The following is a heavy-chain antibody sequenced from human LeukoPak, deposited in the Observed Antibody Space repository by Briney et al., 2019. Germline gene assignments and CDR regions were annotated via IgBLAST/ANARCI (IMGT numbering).Heavy chain of an antibody. CDR1: GFTFSNYW. J-gene: IGHJ4*02. D-gene: IGHD4-17*01. CDR2: INWNGGST. V-gene: IGHV3-20*04. CDR3: ARVGIYGDYNRYFDY. Sequence: GGSLRLSCAASGFTFSNYWMHWVRQAPGKGLEWVSGINWNGGSTGHADSVKGRFTIPRDNAKNSLYLQMNSLRAEDTALYYCARVGIYGDYNRYFDYWGQGTLVTVSS.